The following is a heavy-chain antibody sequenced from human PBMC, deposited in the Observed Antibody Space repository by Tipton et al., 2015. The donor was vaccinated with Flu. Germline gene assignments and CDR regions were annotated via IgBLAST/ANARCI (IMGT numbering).Heavy chain of an antibody. Sequence: SLRLSCAASGFMFGEYSMYWVRQPPGKGLEWVSGINWKGNSVGYADSVTGRFTISRDNAKNLLHLQMNSLRSEDTAVYYCAKDNKRDASMDYFWHYGMDVWGQGTAVTVS. D-gene: IGHD3-16*01. V-gene: IGHV3-9*01. CDR2: INWKGNSV. J-gene: IGHJ6*02. CDR1: GFMFGEYS. CDR3: AKDNKRDASMDYFWHYGMDV.